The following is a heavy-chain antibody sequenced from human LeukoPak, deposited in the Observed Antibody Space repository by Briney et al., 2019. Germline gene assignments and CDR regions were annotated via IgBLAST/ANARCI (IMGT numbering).Heavy chain of an antibody. V-gene: IGHV1-2*02. D-gene: IGHD2-21*01. CDR2: INPKSGVT. CDR3: ARRGTYNVAGGEGSYYFDY. CDR1: GYTFTSYD. Sequence: GASVKVSCKASGYTFTSYDINWVRQATGQGLEWMGWINPKSGVTSYAQTFQGRVTMTRDTSISTAYMELTGLTSDDTGVYFCARRGTYNVAGGEGSYYFDYWGQGTLVTVSS. J-gene: IGHJ4*02.